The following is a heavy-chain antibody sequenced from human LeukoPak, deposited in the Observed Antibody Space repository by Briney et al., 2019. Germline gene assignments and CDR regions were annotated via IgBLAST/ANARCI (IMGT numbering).Heavy chain of an antibody. V-gene: IGHV4-59*01. J-gene: IGHJ6*03. CDR1: GGSISSYY. CDR2: IYSSGST. CDR3: ARSRECYSNFDYYYYYMDV. D-gene: IGHD4-11*01. Sequence: SETLSLTCTVSGGSISSYYWNWVRQPPGKGLEYIGYIYSSGSTNYNPSLKSRVTISIDTSKNQFSLKLSSVTAADTAVYYCARSRECYSNFDYYYYYMDVWGKGTTVTVSS.